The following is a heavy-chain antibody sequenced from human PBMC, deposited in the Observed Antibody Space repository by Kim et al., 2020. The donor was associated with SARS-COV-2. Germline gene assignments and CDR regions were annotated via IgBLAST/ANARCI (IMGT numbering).Heavy chain of an antibody. J-gene: IGHJ4*02. Sequence: SETLSLTCAVYGGSFSGYSWSWIRQPPGKGLEWIGEINHSGSTNYNPSLKSRVTMSADTSKNQSSLKLSSVTAADTAVYYCARGGYTYGYGYWGQGTLVTGSS. D-gene: IGHD5-18*01. CDR2: INHSGST. CDR1: GGSFSGYS. V-gene: IGHV4-34*01. CDR3: ARGGYTYGYGY.